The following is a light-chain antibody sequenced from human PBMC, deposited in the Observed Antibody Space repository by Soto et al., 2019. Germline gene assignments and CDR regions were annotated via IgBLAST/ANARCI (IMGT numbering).Light chain of an antibody. J-gene: IGLJ3*02. CDR1: SSNIGNNY. Sequence: QSVLTQPPSVSAAPGQKVTISCSGSSSNIGNNYVSWYQQLPGTAPKLLIYDNNERPSGVPDRFSGSKSGPSATLGITGLQTGDEADYYCATWDTSLSAGVFGGGTKVTV. CDR3: ATWDTSLSAGV. V-gene: IGLV1-51*01. CDR2: DNN.